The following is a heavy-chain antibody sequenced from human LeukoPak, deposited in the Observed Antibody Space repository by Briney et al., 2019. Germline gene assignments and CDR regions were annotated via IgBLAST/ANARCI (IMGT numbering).Heavy chain of an antibody. CDR2: IIPIFGTA. Sequence: SVKVSCKASGGTFSGYAISWVRQAPGQGLEWMGGIIPIFGTANYAQKLQGRVTITTDESKSTAYMELSRLRSEDTAVYYCARVHRSALTTVITPWYYYMDVWGKGTTVTVSS. CDR1: GGTFSGYA. V-gene: IGHV1-69*05. D-gene: IGHD4-17*01. J-gene: IGHJ6*03. CDR3: ARVHRSALTTVITPWYYYMDV.